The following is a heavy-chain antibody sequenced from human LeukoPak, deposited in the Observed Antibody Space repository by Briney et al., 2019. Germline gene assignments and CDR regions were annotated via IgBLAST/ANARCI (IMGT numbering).Heavy chain of an antibody. CDR2: IGGSGDST. D-gene: IGHD7-27*01. CDR3: AREVTGISFDY. V-gene: IGHV3-23*01. Sequence: GGSLRLSCAASGFTFSSYAMSWVRQAPGKGLEWVSAIGGSGDSTYYADSVKGRFTISRDNAKNTLYLQMNSLRAEDTAVYYCAREVTGISFDYWGQGTLVTVSS. J-gene: IGHJ4*02. CDR1: GFTFSSYA.